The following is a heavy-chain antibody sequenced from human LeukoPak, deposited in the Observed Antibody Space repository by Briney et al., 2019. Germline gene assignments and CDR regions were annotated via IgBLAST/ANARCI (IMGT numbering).Heavy chain of an antibody. CDR3: ARGHSMVRGVTNYYFDY. J-gene: IGHJ4*02. Sequence: ASVKVSCKASGYTFTSYDINWVRQATGQGLEWMGLMNPNSGNTGYAQKFQGRVTMTRNTSISTAYMELSSLRSEDTAVYYCARGHSMVRGVTNYYFDYWGQGTLVTVSS. CDR2: MNPNSGNT. CDR1: GYTFTSYD. V-gene: IGHV1-8*01. D-gene: IGHD3-10*01.